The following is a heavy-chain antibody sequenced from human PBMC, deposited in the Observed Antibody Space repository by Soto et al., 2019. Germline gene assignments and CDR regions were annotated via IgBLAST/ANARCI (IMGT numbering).Heavy chain of an antibody. CDR3: ARVRIGYSSGWYRGWDAFDS. J-gene: IGHJ3*02. CDR1: GDSVSSNSAA. CDR2: TYYRSKWYN. D-gene: IGHD6-19*01. V-gene: IGHV6-1*01. Sequence: SQTLSLTCVISGDSVSSNSAAWNWIRQSPSRGLEWLGRTYYRSKWYNDYAVSVKSRTTINPDTSKNQFSLQLNSVTPEDTAVYYCARVRIGYSSGWYRGWDAFDSWGQGTMVTVSS.